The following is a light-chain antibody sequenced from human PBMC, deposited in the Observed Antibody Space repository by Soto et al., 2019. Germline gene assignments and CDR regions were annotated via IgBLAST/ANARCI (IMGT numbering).Light chain of an antibody. CDR1: QSISSY. CDR3: QQSYRTPPT. Sequence: DIQMTQSPSSLSASVGDRVTITCRASQSISSYLNWYQQKPGRAPKLLIYAASSLQSGVPSRFSGNGSGTDITLTISSLPPEDFETYYCQQSYRTPPTFGQGTKVEIK. J-gene: IGKJ1*01. V-gene: IGKV1-39*01. CDR2: AAS.